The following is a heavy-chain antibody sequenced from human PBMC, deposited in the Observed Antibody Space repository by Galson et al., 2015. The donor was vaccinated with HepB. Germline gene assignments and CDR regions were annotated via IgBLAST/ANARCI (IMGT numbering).Heavy chain of an antibody. J-gene: IGHJ6*02. CDR2: IWYDGSNT. CDR1: GFTFTSYG. CDR3: ARDLKRQQLVDLYYYGMDV. D-gene: IGHD6-13*01. Sequence: SLRLSCAASGFTFTSYGMHWVRQAPGKGLEWVAVIWYDGSNTYYADSVKGRFTISRDNSKNTLYLQMNSLRAEDTAVYYCARDLKRQQLVDLYYYGMDVWGQGTTVTVSS. V-gene: IGHV3-33*01.